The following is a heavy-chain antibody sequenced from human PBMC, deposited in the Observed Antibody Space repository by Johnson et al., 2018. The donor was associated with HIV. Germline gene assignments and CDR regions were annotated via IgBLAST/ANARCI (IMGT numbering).Heavy chain of an antibody. CDR2: INWTGGST. Sequence: VQLVESGGGVVRPGGSLRLSCAASGFTFDDYGMSWVRQAPGRGLEWVSGINWTGGSTDYADSVKGRFTISRDNAKNSLYLQMKRLRAEDTAVYYCARVGGYCGGDCYAFDIWGQGTMVSVSS. CDR3: ARVGGYCGGDCYAFDI. D-gene: IGHD2-21*02. V-gene: IGHV3-20*04. CDR1: GFTFDDYG. J-gene: IGHJ3*02.